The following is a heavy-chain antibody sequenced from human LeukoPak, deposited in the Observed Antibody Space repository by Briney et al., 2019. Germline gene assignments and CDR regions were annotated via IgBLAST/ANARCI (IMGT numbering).Heavy chain of an antibody. V-gene: IGHV1-69*04. CDR2: IIPILGIA. CDR1: GGTFSSYA. J-gene: IGHJ4*02. CDR3: ASPGIRFLEWLYFDY. D-gene: IGHD3-3*01. Sequence: ASVKVSCTASGGTFSSYAISWVRQAPGQGLEWMGRIIPILGIANYAQKFQGRVTITADKSTSTAYMELSSLRSEDTAVYYCASPGIRFLEWLYFDYWGQGTLVTVSS.